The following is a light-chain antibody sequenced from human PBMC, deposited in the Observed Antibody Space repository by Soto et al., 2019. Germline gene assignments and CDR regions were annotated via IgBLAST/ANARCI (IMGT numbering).Light chain of an antibody. V-gene: IGKV3D-15*01. CDR1: QSVGSA. J-gene: IGKJ4*01. CDR2: DIF. Sequence: EIVMTQSPATLSVSPGERATLSCRASQSVGSALAWYQQKPGQAPRLVIYDIFTRATGVSTRISGSGSGTEFTLTISSLQSEDFAVYYCQQYNSWPLTFGGGTKVEIK. CDR3: QQYNSWPLT.